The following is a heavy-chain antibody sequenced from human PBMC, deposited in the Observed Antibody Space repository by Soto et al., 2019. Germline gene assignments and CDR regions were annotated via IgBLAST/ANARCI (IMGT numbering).Heavy chain of an antibody. CDR3: ARADRTLVTSYSLDV. D-gene: IGHD2-21*02. V-gene: IGHV4-34*01. J-gene: IGHJ6*02. Sequence: PSETLSLTCAVYGGSFSGYYWTWIRQPPGKGLEWIGEINHSGTINFNPSLKSQLTISLDTSKKHFSLKLSSVTDADTAAYYCARADRTLVTSYSLDVWGQGTTVTVS. CDR1: GGSFSGYY. CDR2: INHSGTI.